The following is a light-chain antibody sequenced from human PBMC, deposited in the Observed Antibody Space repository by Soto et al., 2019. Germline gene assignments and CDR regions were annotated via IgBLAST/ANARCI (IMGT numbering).Light chain of an antibody. J-gene: IGLJ1*01. CDR2: NNN. Sequence: QSVLTQPPSASGTPGQRVTISCSGSSSNIGSRTVSWYQHLPGTAPKLLMFNNNQRPSGVSDRFSGSKSGTSASLAISGLQSEDEAEYYCAAWDGSLQNYVFGTGTKLTVL. CDR3: AAWDGSLQNYV. CDR1: SSNIGSRT. V-gene: IGLV1-44*01.